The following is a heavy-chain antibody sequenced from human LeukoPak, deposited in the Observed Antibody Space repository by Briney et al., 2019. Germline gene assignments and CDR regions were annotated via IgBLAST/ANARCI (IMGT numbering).Heavy chain of an antibody. V-gene: IGHV4-59*01. CDR2: IYYIGST. Sequence: SETLSLTCTVSGGSISSYYWSWIRQPPGKGLEWIGYIYYIGSTNYNPSLKSRVTISVDTSKNQFSLKLSSVTAADTAVYYCARDYAFDIWGLGTMVTVSS. J-gene: IGHJ3*02. CDR3: ARDYAFDI. CDR1: GGSISSYY.